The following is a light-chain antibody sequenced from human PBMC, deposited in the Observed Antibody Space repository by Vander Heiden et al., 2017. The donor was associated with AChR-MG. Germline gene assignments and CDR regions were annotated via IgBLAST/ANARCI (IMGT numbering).Light chain of an antibody. V-gene: IGLV1-40*01. CDR3: QSYDVSLSAAV. CDR1: SSNIGAAYD. Sequence: QSVLTQPPSASGAPGQRVTISCTGTSSNIGAAYDVHWYQHLPGTAPKLLIYGNSNRPSGVPDRFSASKSDTSASLAVTGLHPDDEAVYYCQSYDVSLSAAVFGGGTKLTVL. J-gene: IGLJ2*01. CDR2: GNS.